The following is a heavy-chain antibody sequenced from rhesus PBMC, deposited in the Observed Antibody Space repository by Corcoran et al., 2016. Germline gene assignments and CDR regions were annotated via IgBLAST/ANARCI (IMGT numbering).Heavy chain of an antibody. D-gene: IGHD6-13*01. J-gene: IGHJ4*01. V-gene: IGHV4S10*01. CDR1: GGSISDSYR. Sequence: QVQLQESGPGVVKPSETLSLTCAVSGGSISDSYRWSWIRQPPGKGLEWIGYIYVSRPAPHYTPSLKSRVTSSQDTSKTQFSFKLSSVPAADTAVYYCAGEQEQLGSFDSWGQGVLVTVSS. CDR3: AGEQEQLGSFDS. CDR2: IYVSRPAP.